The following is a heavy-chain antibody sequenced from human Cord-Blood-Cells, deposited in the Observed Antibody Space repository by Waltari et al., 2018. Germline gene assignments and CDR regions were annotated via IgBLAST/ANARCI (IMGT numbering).Heavy chain of an antibody. D-gene: IGHD7-27*01. CDR2: GNTKIVGT. CDR3: ASLTGGLYYLDY. V-gene: IGHV1-2*02. CDR1: GYTFTGYY. J-gene: IGHJ4*02. Sequence: QVQLVQSGAEVKKPGASVKVSCKASGYTFTGYYMHWVRQAPGQGLEWREWGNTKIVGTNKAQKYQGRVTMTRETSITTADMKVSRMRSADTAVYYCASLTGGLYYLDYWGQGTLVTVSS.